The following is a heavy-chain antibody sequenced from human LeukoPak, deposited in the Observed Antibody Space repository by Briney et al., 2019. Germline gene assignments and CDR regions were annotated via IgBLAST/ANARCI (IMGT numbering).Heavy chain of an antibody. V-gene: IGHV3-9*01. CDR3: AKGDFDL. CDR1: GFTFDDYA. J-gene: IGHJ2*01. Sequence: GGSLRLSCAASGFTFDDYAMHWVRQAPGKGLEWVSGISWNSGSIGYADSVKGRLTISRDNAKNSLYLQMNSLRAEDTALYYCAKGDFDLWGRGTLVTVSS. CDR2: ISWNSGSI.